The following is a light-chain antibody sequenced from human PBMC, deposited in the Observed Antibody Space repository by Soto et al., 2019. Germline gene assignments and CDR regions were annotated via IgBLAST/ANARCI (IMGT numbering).Light chain of an antibody. V-gene: IGKV3-15*01. Sequence: EIVMTQSPFALSVSPRERVPLSCRASQSVSSNLAWYQQKPGQAPSLLIYGAFTRATGIPARFSGTGSGTEFTLTISSLQSEDFALYYCQQYNDWPLTFGQGTKVDI. CDR3: QQYNDWPLT. CDR2: GAF. J-gene: IGKJ1*01. CDR1: QSVSSN.